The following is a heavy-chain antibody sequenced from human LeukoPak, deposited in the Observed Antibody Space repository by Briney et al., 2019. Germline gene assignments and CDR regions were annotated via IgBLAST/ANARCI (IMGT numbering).Heavy chain of an antibody. CDR3: ASPGIAAAGREFYFDY. CDR2: IYYSGST. J-gene: IGHJ4*02. D-gene: IGHD6-13*01. CDR1: GGSISSGDYY. Sequence: PSETLSLTXTVSGGSISSGDYYWSWIRQPPGKGLEWIGYIYYSGSTYYNPSLKSRVTISVDTSKNQFSLKLSSVTAADTAVYYCASPGIAAAGREFYFDYWGQGTLVTVSS. V-gene: IGHV4-30-4*08.